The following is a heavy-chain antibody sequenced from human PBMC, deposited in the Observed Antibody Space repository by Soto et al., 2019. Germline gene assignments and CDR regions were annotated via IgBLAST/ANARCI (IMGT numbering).Heavy chain of an antibody. CDR3: ARGTMIVVEDY. D-gene: IGHD3-22*01. V-gene: IGHV3-30-3*01. CDR2: ISYDGSNK. J-gene: IGHJ4*02. CDR1: GFTFSSYA. Sequence: QVQLVESGGGVVQPGRSLRLSCAASGFTFSSYAMHWVRQAPGKGLEWVAVISYDGSNKYYADSVKGRFTISRDNSKNTLYLQMNSLRVEDTAVYYCARGTMIVVEDYWGQGTLVTVSS.